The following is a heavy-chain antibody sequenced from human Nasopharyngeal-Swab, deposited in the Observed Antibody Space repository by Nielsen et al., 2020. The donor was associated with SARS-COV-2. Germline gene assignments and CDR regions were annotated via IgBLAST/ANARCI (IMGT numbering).Heavy chain of an antibody. D-gene: IGHD3-10*01. J-gene: IGHJ4*02. V-gene: IGHV3-33*01. CDR3: ARDSTEVYAGSGPPNY. CDR2: IWYDGSNE. Sequence: VRQMPGKGLEWVAVIWYDGSNEFYADSVKGRFTISRDNSNNTLYLHMNSLRAEDTAVYYCARDSTEVYAGSGPPNYWGQGTLVTVSS.